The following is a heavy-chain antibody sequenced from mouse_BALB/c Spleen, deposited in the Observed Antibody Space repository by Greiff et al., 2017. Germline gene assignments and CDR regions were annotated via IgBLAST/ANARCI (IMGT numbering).Heavy chain of an antibody. CDR2: IYPGGGYT. J-gene: IGHJ2*01. D-gene: IGHD2-14*01. V-gene: IGHV1-63*02. CDR1: GYTFTNYW. Sequence: QVQLQQSGAELVRPGTSVKISCKASGYTFTNYWLGWVKQRPGHGLEWIGDIYPGGGYTNYNEKFKGKATLTADTSSSTAYMQLSSLTSEDSAVYFCARGLWVRQGDYWGQGTTLTVSS. CDR3: ARGLWVRQGDY.